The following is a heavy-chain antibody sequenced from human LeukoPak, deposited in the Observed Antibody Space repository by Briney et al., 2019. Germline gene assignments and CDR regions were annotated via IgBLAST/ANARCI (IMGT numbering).Heavy chain of an antibody. CDR1: GGTFSSYA. D-gene: IGHD3-3*01. J-gene: IGHJ4*02. V-gene: IGHV1-69*05. CDR2: IIPIFGTA. Sequence: VASVKVSCKASGGTFSSYAISWVRQAPGQELEWMGGIIPIFGTANYAQKFQGRVTITTDESTSTAYMELSSLRSEDTAVYYCASGYDFWSGLDYWGQGTLVTVSS. CDR3: ASGYDFWSGLDY.